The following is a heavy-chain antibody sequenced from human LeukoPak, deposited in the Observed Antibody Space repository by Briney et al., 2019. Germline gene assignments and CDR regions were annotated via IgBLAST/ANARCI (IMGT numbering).Heavy chain of an antibody. V-gene: IGHV3-23*01. CDR3: AKKYYYGSGTYIFYFDY. J-gene: IGHJ4*02. Sequence: GGSLRLSCAASGFTFSTYSMNWVRQAPGKGLEWVSTISGSGDTYYADSVKGRFTISRDDSKSTLSRQMNSLRAEDTALYYCAKKYYYGSGTYIFYFDYWGQGTPVTVSS. CDR2: ISGSGDT. D-gene: IGHD3-10*01. CDR1: GFTFSTYS.